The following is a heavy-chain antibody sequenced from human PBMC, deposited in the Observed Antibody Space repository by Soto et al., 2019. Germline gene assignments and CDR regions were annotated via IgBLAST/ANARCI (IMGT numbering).Heavy chain of an antibody. CDR2: IYNRGGL. V-gene: IGHV4-30-4*01. CDR3: ARDYHTHGWFDP. J-gene: IGHJ5*02. D-gene: IGHD2-2*01. Sequence: QVQLQESGPGLVEPSQTLSLTCTVSGDSISSGDYYWSWLRQPPGKGLEWIAYIYNRGGLYSNPSFKRRVAISADTSRNQFSLKLSSVTAADTAVYYCARDYHTHGWFDPWGQGTLVTVSS. CDR1: GDSISSGDYY.